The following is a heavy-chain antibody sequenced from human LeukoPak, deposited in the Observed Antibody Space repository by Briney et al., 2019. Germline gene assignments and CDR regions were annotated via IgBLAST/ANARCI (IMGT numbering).Heavy chain of an antibody. CDR2: ISAYNGNT. CDR1: GYTFTSYG. V-gene: IGHV1-18*01. J-gene: IGHJ5*01. CDR3: ARDAVGATRWFDP. Sequence: VASVKVSCKASGYTFTSYGISWVRQAPGQGLEWMGWISAYNGNTNYAQKLQGRVTMTTDTSTSTAHMKLRSLRSDDTAVYYCARDAVGATRWFDPWGQGTLVTVSS. D-gene: IGHD1-26*01.